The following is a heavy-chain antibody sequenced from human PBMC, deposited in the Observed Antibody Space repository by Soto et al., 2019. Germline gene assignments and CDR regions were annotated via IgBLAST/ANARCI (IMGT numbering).Heavy chain of an antibody. CDR1: GFIFSDYE. CDR3: VKEYCTGGTCFDAFDL. D-gene: IGHD2-8*02. Sequence: EAELVESGGGLVQPGGSLTLSCAASGFIFSDYEVDWVRQAPGRGPEWTSYISDGGTTIYYAASVKGRFTISSDDAKKSLYRYMNDLRVDDTAIYFCVKEYCTGGTCFDAFDLWGQGTVVTVSS. J-gene: IGHJ3*01. CDR2: ISDGGTTI. V-gene: IGHV3-48*03.